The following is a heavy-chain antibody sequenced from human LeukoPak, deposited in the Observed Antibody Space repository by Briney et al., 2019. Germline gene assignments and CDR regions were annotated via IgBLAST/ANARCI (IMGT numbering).Heavy chain of an antibody. CDR3: ARDSPGVVVAANRYYYYGMDV. V-gene: IGHV1-69*13. Sequence: GASVKVSCKASGGTFSSYAISWVRQAPGQGLEWMGGIIPIFGTANYAQKFQGRVTITADESTSTAYMELSSLRSEDTAVYYCARDSPGVVVAANRYYYYGMDVWGKGTTVTVSS. D-gene: IGHD2-15*01. J-gene: IGHJ6*04. CDR2: IIPIFGTA. CDR1: GGTFSSYA.